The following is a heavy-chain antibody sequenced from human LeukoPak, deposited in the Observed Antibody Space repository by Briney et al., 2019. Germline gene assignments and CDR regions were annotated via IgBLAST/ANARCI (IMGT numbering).Heavy chain of an antibody. CDR3: ARDRPAGCSGGSCYSWFDY. J-gene: IGHJ4*02. D-gene: IGHD2-15*01. V-gene: IGHV4-4*02. CDR1: GGSISSSNW. Sequence: SGTLSLTRAVSGGSISSSNWWSWVRQPPGKGLEWIGEIYHSGSTNYNPSLKSRVTISVDKSKNQFSLKLSSVTAADTAVYYCARDRPAGCSGGSCYSWFDYWGQGTLVTVSS. CDR2: IYHSGST.